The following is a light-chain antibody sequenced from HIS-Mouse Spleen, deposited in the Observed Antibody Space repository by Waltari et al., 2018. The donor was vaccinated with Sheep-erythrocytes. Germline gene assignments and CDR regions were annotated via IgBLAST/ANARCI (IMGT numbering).Light chain of an antibody. Sequence: QSALTQPRSVSGSPGQSVTISCTGTSSDVGGYNYVSWYQQHPGKAPKPMIYDVSKRPSGVPVRCSGSKAGNTAFLTISALQAEDEADYYCCSYAGSYNHVFATGTKVTVL. CDR2: DVS. V-gene: IGLV2-11*01. CDR3: CSYAGSYNHV. J-gene: IGLJ1*01. CDR1: SSDVGGYNY.